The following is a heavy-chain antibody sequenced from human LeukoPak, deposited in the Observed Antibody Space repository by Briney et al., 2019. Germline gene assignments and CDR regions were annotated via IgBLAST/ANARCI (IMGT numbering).Heavy chain of an antibody. CDR2: ISAYNGNT. CDR3: ARGVIGPLSNWFDP. Sequence: ASVKVSCKASGYTFTSYGISWVRQAPGQGLEWMGWISAYNGNTNYAQKLQGSVTMTTDTSTSTAYMELRSLRSDDTAVYYCARGVIGPLSNWFDPWGQGTLVTVSS. D-gene: IGHD2-21*01. V-gene: IGHV1-18*01. J-gene: IGHJ5*02. CDR1: GYTFTSYG.